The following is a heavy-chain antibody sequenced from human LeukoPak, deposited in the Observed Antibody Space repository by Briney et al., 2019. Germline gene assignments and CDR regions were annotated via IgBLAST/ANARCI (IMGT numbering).Heavy chain of an antibody. V-gene: IGHV1-69*13. J-gene: IGHJ4*02. CDR3: ARDYFPYYDSSGYYYASHH. Sequence: SVKVSCKASGGTFSSYAISWVRQAPGQGLEWMGGIIPIFGTANYAQKFQGRVTITADESTSTAYMELSSLRSEDTAVYYCARDYFPYYDSSGYYYASHHWGQGTLVTVSS. CDR2: IIPIFGTA. CDR1: GGTFSSYA. D-gene: IGHD3-22*01.